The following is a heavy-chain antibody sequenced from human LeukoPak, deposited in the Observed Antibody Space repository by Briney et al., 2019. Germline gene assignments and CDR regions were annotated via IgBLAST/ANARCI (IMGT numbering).Heavy chain of an antibody. CDR3: ARGQGYSYGYEWFDP. Sequence: VKPSETLSLTCTVSGGSISSYYWSWIRQPPGKGLEWIGYIYYSGSTNYNPSLKSRVTISVDTSKNQFSLKLSSVTAADTAVYYCARGQGYSYGYEWFDPWGQGTLVTVSS. D-gene: IGHD5-18*01. CDR1: GGSISSYY. J-gene: IGHJ5*02. CDR2: IYYSGST. V-gene: IGHV4-59*01.